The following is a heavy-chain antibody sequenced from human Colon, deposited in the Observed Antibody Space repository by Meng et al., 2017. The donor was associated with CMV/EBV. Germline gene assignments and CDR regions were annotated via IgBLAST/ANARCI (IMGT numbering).Heavy chain of an antibody. V-gene: IGHV1-8*01. Sequence: SGYPFTNYNDNWVRQATGQGIEWMGWMNPKSGETGIAQKVQGRITMTRDTSISTAYLELNTLKSEDTALYFCAVIIPATDYSYGTDVWGQGTTVTVSS. D-gene: IGHD3-10*01. J-gene: IGHJ6*02. CDR2: MNPKSGET. CDR1: GYPFTNYN. CDR3: AVIIPATDYSYGTDV.